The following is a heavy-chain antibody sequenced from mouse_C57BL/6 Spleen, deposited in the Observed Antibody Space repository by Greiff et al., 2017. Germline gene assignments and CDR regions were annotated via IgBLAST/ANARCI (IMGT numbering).Heavy chain of an antibody. CDR1: GYTFTSYW. V-gene: IGHV1-69*01. CDR3: ARDLYGSSPYYYAMDY. CDR2: IDPSDSYT. D-gene: IGHD1-1*01. Sequence: QVQLKQPGAELVMPGASVKLSCKASGYTFTSYWMHWVKQRPGQGLEWIGEIDPSDSYTNYNQKFTGKSTLTVDKSSSTAYMQLSSLTSEDSAVYYCARDLYGSSPYYYAMDYWGQGTSVTVSS. J-gene: IGHJ4*01.